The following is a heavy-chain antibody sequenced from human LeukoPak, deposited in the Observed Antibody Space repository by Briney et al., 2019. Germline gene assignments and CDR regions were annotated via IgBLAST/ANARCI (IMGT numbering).Heavy chain of an antibody. CDR1: GYTFTSYG. V-gene: IGHV1-18*01. CDR2: ISAYSGNT. J-gene: IGHJ6*03. CDR3: AREGRYYYYYMDV. Sequence: ASVKVSCKASGYTFTSYGISWVRQAPGQGLEWMAWISAYSGNTNYAQKLQGRVTMTTDTSTSTAYMELRSLRSDDTAVYYCAREGRYYYYYMDVWGKGTTVSISS.